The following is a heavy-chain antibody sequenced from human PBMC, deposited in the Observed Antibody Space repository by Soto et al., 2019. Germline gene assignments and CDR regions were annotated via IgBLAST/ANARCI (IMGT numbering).Heavy chain of an antibody. CDR3: AKIDDFWSVKRNFGE. CDR2: ASGTGGST. Sequence: LRLSCAASVFTFSSFPMSWVRQAPGEGPEWVSTASGTGGSTYYADSVKGRFTISRDNSKNTLYLQMSSLRAEDTAVYYSAKIDDFWSVKRNFGELGQGPLVTVS. J-gene: IGHJ4*02. CDR1: VFTFSSFP. V-gene: IGHV3-23*01. D-gene: IGHD3-3*01.